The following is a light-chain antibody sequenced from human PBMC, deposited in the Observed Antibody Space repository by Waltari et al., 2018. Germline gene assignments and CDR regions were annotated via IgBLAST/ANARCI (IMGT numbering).Light chain of an antibody. Sequence: QSVLTQPPSVSGAPGQSITISCTGSGSNIGAGYDVHWYQHLPGTAPKLLIYGHNNRPSGVPDRFSGSKSGTSASLAITGLQAEDEADYYCQSYDSSVSAWVFGGGTKLTVV. CDR3: QSYDSSVSAWV. J-gene: IGLJ3*02. CDR1: GSNIGAGYD. CDR2: GHN. V-gene: IGLV1-40*01.